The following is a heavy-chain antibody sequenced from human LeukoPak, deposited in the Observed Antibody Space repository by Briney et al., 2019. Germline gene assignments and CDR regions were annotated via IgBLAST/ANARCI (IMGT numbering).Heavy chain of an antibody. J-gene: IGHJ4*02. V-gene: IGHV3-21*04. CDR3: AKDSITYDSSGYYAY. Sequence: GGSLRLSCAASGFTFSHYNMNWVRQAPGKGLEWVSSISSGSSYIYYADSVKGRFTISRDDSKNTLYLQMNSLRAEDTAVYYCAKDSITYDSSGYYAYWGQGTLVTVSS. D-gene: IGHD3-22*01. CDR2: ISSGSSYI. CDR1: GFTFSHYN.